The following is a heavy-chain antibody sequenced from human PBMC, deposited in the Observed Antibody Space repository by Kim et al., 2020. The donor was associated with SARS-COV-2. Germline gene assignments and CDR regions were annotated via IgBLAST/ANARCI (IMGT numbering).Heavy chain of an antibody. D-gene: IGHD3-10*01. Sequence: SETLSLTCAVYGGSFSGYYWSWIRQPPGKGLEWIGEINHSGSTNYNPSLKSRVTISVDTSKNQFSLKLSSVTAADTAVYYCARGRRVTMVRGPQGNWFDPWGQGTPVTVSS. CDR1: GGSFSGYY. CDR3: ARGRRVTMVRGPQGNWFDP. CDR2: INHSGST. V-gene: IGHV4-34*01. J-gene: IGHJ5*02.